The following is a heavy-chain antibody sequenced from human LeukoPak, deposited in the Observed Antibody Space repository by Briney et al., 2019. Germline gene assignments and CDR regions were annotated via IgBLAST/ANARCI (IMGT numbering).Heavy chain of an antibody. J-gene: IGHJ4*02. Sequence: GGSLRLSCVASGFTFNTFPMSWVRQAPGEGLGWVASLSDTGRTTYYAASAKGRFTISRDNAKNTLYLQLSRLSAEDTARYYCAKDGYFDHWGQGTLVAVSS. CDR3: AKDGYFDH. CDR1: GFTFNTFP. V-gene: IGHV3-23*01. CDR2: LSDTGRTT.